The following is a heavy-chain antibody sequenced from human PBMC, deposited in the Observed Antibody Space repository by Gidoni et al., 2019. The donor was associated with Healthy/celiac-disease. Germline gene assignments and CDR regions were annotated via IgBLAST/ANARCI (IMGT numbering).Heavy chain of an antibody. CDR3: ARVGGPYAYYYGMDV. V-gene: IGHV3-74*01. D-gene: IGHD1-26*01. CDR1: GFTFSSYW. CDR2: INSDGSST. Sequence: EVQLVESGGGLVQPGGSLRLSCAASGFTFSSYWMHWVRQAPGKGLVWVSRINSDGSSTSYADSVKGRFTISRDNAKNTLYLQMNSLRAEDTAVYYCARVGGPYAYYYGMDVWGQGTTVTVSS. J-gene: IGHJ6*02.